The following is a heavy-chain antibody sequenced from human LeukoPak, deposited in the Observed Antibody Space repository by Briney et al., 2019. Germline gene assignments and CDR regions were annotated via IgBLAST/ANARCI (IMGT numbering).Heavy chain of an antibody. J-gene: IGHJ6*02. Sequence: GGSLRLSCAASGFTFSSYSMNWVRQAPGKGLEWVSSISSSSSYIYYADSVKGRFTISRDNAKNSLYLQMNSLRAEDTAVYYCARDRPALYGDYYYGMDVWGQGTTVIVSS. D-gene: IGHD4-17*01. CDR1: GFTFSSYS. CDR3: ARDRPALYGDYYYGMDV. V-gene: IGHV3-21*01. CDR2: ISSSSSYI.